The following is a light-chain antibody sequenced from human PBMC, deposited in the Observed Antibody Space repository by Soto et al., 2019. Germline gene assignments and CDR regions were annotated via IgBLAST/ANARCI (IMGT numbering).Light chain of an antibody. CDR1: SRDVGGYNY. CDR2: EVS. J-gene: IGLJ1*01. V-gene: IGLV2-14*01. CDR3: SSYTSSSTLV. Sequence: QSVMTQPASVSGPPGHSITISCTGTSRDVGGYNYVSWYQQHPGKAPKLMIYEVSNRPSGVSNRFSGSKSGNTAYLTISGLQAEDEADYYCSSYTSSSTLVFGTGTKVTV.